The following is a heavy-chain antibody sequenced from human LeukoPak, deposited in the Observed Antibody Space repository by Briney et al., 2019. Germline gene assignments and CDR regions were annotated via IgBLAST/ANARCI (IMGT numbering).Heavy chain of an antibody. CDR2: TYYSGST. CDR3: GRELLGTFYFDY. CDR1: GGSVSSGSYY. D-gene: IGHD1-26*01. V-gene: IGHV4-61*01. J-gene: IGHJ4*02. Sequence: SETLSLTCTVSGGSVSSGSYYWSWIRQPPGKGLEWIGYTYYSGSTNYNPSLKSRVTISVDTSKNQFSLKLSSVTAADTAVYYCGRELLGTFYFDYWGQGTLVTVSS.